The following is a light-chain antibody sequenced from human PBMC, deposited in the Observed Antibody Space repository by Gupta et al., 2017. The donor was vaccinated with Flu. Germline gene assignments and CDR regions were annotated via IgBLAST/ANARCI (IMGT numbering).Light chain of an antibody. V-gene: IGKV3-15*01. CDR3: QQYYMWPPLT. J-gene: IGKJ4*01. CDR1: RDINSR. CDR2: ETS. Sequence: IVMTQSPATLSVSPGERLTLSCRASRDINSRLAWYQQKPGQSPRLLIYETSTRATGVAARFSGSGSGTEFTLIVSTVQSEDSAIYFCQQYYMWPPLTFGGGTKVE.